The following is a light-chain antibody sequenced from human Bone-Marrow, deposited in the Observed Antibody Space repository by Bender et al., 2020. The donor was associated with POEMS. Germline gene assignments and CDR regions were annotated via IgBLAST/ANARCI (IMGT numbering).Light chain of an antibody. Sequence: HSALTQPASVSGSPGQSITISCTRTSSDVGNYKLVSWYQQHPDKAPKLIIYEGSERPSGVSDRFSGSKSGNTASLTISGLQADDEADYYCSSYTTSSTLYVFGSGTKVTVL. J-gene: IGLJ1*01. V-gene: IGLV2-14*02. CDR2: EGS. CDR3: SSYTTSSTLYV. CDR1: SSDVGNYKL.